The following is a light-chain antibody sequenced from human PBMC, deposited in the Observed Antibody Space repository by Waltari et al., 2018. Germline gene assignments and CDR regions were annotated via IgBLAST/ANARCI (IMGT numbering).Light chain of an antibody. CDR2: DVS. J-gene: IGLJ2*01. V-gene: IGLV2-14*01. CDR3: SSYTSIKTLA. CDR1: TSHVGGYNY. Sequence: QSALTHPASMSGSPGQSITHSCTRTTSHVGGYNYVSWYQQYPGKAPKLMIFDVSNRPSGVSNRFSGSKSGNTASLTISGLQPEDEADYYCSSYTSIKTLAFGGGTKLTVL.